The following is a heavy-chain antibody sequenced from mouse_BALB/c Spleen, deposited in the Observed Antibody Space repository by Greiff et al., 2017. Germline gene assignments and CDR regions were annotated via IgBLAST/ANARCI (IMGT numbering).Heavy chain of an antibody. Sequence: QVQLQQSGAELVKPGASVKLSCKASGYTFTSYYMYWVKQRPGQGLEWIGEINPSNGGTNFNEKFKSKATLTVDKSSSTAYMQLSSLTSEDSAVYYCTRGDQFTTAFHYWGQGTTLTVSS. CDR2: INPSNGGT. CDR3: TRGDQFTTAFHY. J-gene: IGHJ2*01. D-gene: IGHD1-2*01. V-gene: IGHV1S81*02. CDR1: GYTFTSYY.